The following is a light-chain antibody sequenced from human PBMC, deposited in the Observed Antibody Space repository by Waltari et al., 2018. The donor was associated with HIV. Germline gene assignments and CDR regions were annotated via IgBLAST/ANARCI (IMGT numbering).Light chain of an antibody. Sequence: QSVLPQAPSVSGAPGQRVTISSSGSSSNIRANFDVHCFQQRPGSAPRLLTYGDTHRPSGVPDRVAGPKAGTSASLVITCLQAEDEAEYYCQSFDRSLSSSVVLGGGTKLTV. CDR3: QSFDRSLSSSVV. CDR2: GDT. CDR1: SSNIRANFD. J-gene: IGLJ2*01. V-gene: IGLV1-40*01.